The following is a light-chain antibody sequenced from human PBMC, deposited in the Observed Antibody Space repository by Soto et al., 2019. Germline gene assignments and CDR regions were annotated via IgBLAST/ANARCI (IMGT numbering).Light chain of an antibody. CDR1: QSVSSY. V-gene: IGKV3-20*01. Sequence: EIVLTQSPGTLSLSPGERATLSCRASQSVSSYLAWYQQKPGQAPRLLIYDGSNRATGIPDRFSGSGSGTDFTLTISRLEPEDFAVYYCQQYDSSPRTFGQGTKVDIK. CDR3: QQYDSSPRT. CDR2: DGS. J-gene: IGKJ1*01.